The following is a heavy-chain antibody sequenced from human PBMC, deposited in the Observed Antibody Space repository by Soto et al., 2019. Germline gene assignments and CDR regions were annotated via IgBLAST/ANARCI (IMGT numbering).Heavy chain of an antibody. V-gene: IGHV3-15*07. CDR2: VKSKTHGGTT. D-gene: IGHD4-4*01. CDR3: TTDSYITVTPVRLDS. J-gene: IGHJ5*01. Sequence: EVQLVESGGGLVKPGGSLTLSCAASGFTFSNAWINWVRQAPGKGLEWVGRVKSKTHGGTTYFAASVKGRFAISRDDSISMAFMRMNSLKIEDPAVYYCTTDSYITVTPVRLDSWGHGTLVTVSS. CDR1: GFTFSNAW.